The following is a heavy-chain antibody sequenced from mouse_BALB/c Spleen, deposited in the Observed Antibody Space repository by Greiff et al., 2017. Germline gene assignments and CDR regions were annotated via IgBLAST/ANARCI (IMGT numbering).Heavy chain of an antibody. D-gene: IGHD2-1*01. J-gene: IGHJ3*01. CDR3: TGEDYGSPAY. V-gene: IGHV1-69*02. CDR1: GYTFTSYW. CDR2: IYPSDSYT. Sequence: VQLQQPGAELVRPGASVKLSCKASGYTFTSYWINWVKQRPGQGLEWIGNIYPSDSYTNYNQKFKDKATLTVDKSSSTAYMQLSSPTSEDSAVYYCTGEDYGSPAYWGQGTLVTVSA.